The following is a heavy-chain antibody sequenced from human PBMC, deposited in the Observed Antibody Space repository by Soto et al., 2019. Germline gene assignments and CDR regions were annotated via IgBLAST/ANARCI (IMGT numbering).Heavy chain of an antibody. CDR1: GGAFTNFA. J-gene: IGHJ6*02. D-gene: IGHD3-3*01. CDR2: IIPVFGTP. V-gene: IGHV1-69*19. Sequence: QVQLVQSGAEVKRPGSSVRVSCKTSGGAFTNFALSWVRQAPGQGLEWMGGIIPVFGTPNYAQNFQGRVTITADESTSTAYMELSSLRSEDTAMYYCARSLYPTAGGVLEYLSQGNKNYFYYYAMDVWGQGTTVTVSS. CDR3: ARSLYPTAGGVLEYLSQGNKNYFYYYAMDV.